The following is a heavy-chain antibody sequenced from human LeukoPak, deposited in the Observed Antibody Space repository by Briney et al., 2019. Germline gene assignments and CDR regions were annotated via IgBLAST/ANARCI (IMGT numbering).Heavy chain of an antibody. D-gene: IGHD4-23*01. CDR2: INSDGSST. V-gene: IGHV3-74*01. J-gene: IGHJ6*02. Sequence: GGSLRLSCAASGFTFSSYSMNWVRQAPGKGLVWVSRINSDGSSTSYADSVKGRFTISRDNAKNTLYLQMNSLRAEDTAVYYCARDLSPVVSTRGDGMDVWGQGTTVTVSS. CDR1: GFTFSSYS. CDR3: ARDLSPVVSTRGDGMDV.